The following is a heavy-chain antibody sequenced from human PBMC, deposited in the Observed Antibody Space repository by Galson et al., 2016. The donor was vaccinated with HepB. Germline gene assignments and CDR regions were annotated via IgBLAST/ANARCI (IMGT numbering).Heavy chain of an antibody. V-gene: IGHV3-21*01. D-gene: IGHD3-3*01. CDR1: GLSFHTYS. CDR2: ISSSSYL. J-gene: IGHJ4*02. CDR3: ATVPILGAVARYLDY. Sequence: SLRLSCAAPGLSFHTYSMNWVRQAPGKGLEWVSSISSSSYLYYADSVKGRFSISRDNAKKSLFLQMNSLRVEDTAVYYCATVPILGAVARYLDYWGQGTLVTVSS.